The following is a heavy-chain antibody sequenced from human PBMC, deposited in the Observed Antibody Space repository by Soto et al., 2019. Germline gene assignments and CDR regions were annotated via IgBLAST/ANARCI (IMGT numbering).Heavy chain of an antibody. J-gene: IGHJ4*02. CDR3: ARALTYYYDIDY. V-gene: IGHV2-70*11. D-gene: IGHD3-22*01. CDR1: GGSVSSGNYY. Sequence: TLSLTCSVSGGSVSSGNYYWSWIRQPPGKALEWLARIDWDDDKHYSTSLRTRLSISKDTSKNQVVLRMTDMDPEDTATYYCARALTYYYDIDYWGQGTLVTVSS. CDR2: IDWDDDK.